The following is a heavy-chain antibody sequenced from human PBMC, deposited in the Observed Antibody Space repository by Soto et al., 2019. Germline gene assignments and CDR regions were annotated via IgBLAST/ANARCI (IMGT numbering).Heavy chain of an antibody. J-gene: IGHJ6*02. CDR3: AKSSSRAHNYGMDV. V-gene: IGHV3-23*01. D-gene: IGHD2-2*01. CDR1: GFSFSTYA. Sequence: PGGSLRLSCVASGFSFSTYAMNWFRHTPGKGLEWVAGFGGSGAGTFNANSVKGRFAISRDNSKDTLYLQINSLRAEDTAIYYCAKSSSRAHNYGMDVWGQGTTVTVSS. CDR2: FGGSGAGT.